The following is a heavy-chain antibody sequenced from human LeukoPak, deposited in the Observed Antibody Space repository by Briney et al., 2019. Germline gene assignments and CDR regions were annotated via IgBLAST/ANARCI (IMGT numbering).Heavy chain of an antibody. V-gene: IGHV3-74*01. Sequence: GGSLRLSCAASGFTFSSYWMNWVRQAPGKGLVWVSRIASDGSSTTYADSVKGRFSISRDNAKNTMYLQMNSLRVEDTAVYYCARGRPHGNDYWGQGTLVTVSS. CDR1: GFTFSSYW. D-gene: IGHD4-23*01. CDR2: IASDGSST. J-gene: IGHJ4*02. CDR3: ARGRPHGNDY.